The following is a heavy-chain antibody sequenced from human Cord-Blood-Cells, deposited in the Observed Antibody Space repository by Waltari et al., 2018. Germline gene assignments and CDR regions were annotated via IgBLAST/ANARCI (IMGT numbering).Heavy chain of an antibody. D-gene: IGHD7-27*01. Sequence: QVQLQQRGAGPLKPSETLPLTCDVYDGSVSGYYWTWLRDPPGKGLEWIGEINHSGSTNYSPSLKGRVTISVDTSKNQFSLRLSSVTAADTAVYYCARHPPLTGFDYWGQGTLVTVSS. J-gene: IGHJ4*02. V-gene: IGHV4-34*01. CDR2: INHSGST. CDR1: DGSVSGYY. CDR3: ARHPPLTGFDY.